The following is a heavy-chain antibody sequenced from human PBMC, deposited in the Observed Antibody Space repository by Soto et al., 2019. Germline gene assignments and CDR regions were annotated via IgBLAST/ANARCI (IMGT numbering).Heavy chain of an antibody. CDR1: GYTLTELS. CDR3: ARCSSSALGHPTPTCFEP. V-gene: IGHV1-24*01. J-gene: IGHJ5*02. D-gene: IGHD2-15*01. CDR2: IDPDGGNT. Sequence: GASVKVSCKVSGYTLTELSMHWARQAPGKGLEWMGGIDPDGGNTIYAQKLQGRVTMTTDTSTSTAYMELRSLRSDDTAVYYCARCSSSALGHPTPTCFEPWGQGTLVPVSS.